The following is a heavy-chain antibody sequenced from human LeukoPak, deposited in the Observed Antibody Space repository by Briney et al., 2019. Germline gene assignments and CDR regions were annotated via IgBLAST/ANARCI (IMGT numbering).Heavy chain of an antibody. CDR1: GGTFSSYA. V-gene: IGHV1-69*05. Sequence: SVKVSCKASGGTFSSYAISWVRQAPGQGLEWMGGIIPIFGTANYAQKFQGRVTITTDESTSTAYMELSSLRSEDTAVYYCARGNSVTYYYDSSGTGGFDPWGQGTLVTVSS. CDR2: IIPIFGTA. D-gene: IGHD3-22*01. J-gene: IGHJ5*02. CDR3: ARGNSVTYYYDSSGTGGFDP.